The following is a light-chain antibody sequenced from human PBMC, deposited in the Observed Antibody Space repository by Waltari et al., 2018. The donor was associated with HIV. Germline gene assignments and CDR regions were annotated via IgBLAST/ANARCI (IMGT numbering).Light chain of an antibody. V-gene: IGLV1-47*01. CDR2: RNN. J-gene: IGLJ1*01. CDR1: SSNIGSNS. Sequence: QSVLTQPPSASGNPGQRVTISCSGSSSNIGSNSVYWYQQLPGTAPKLLIYRNNQRPSGVPDRFSGSKSGTSASLAISGLRSEDEADYYCAAWGDSLSSYVFGTGTEVTVL. CDR3: AAWGDSLSSYV.